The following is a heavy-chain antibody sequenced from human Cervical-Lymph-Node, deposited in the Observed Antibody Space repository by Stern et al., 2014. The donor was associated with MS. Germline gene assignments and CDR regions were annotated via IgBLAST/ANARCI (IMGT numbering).Heavy chain of an antibody. V-gene: IGHV4-59*01. CDR3: ARVNRGYSSGWLSYWFDP. J-gene: IGHJ5*02. Sequence: QVQLQESGPGLVKPSETLSLTCTVSGGSISSYYWSWIRQPPGKGLEWIGYIYYSGSTNYNPSLKSRVTISVDTSKNQFSLKLSSVTAADTAVYYCARVNRGYSSGWLSYWFDPWGQGTLVTVSS. D-gene: IGHD6-19*01. CDR1: GGSISSYY. CDR2: IYYSGST.